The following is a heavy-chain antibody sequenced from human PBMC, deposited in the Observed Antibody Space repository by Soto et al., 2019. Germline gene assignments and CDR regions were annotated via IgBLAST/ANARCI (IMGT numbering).Heavy chain of an antibody. CDR2: IYYSGST. Sequence: PSETLSLTCTVSGGSISSYYWSWIRQPPGKGLEWIGYIYYSGSTNYNPSLKSRVTISVDTSKNQFSLKLSSVTAADTAVYYCARGGEYSGYASWAPFDYWGQGTLVTVSS. CDR3: ARGGEYSGYASWAPFDY. CDR1: GGSISSYY. J-gene: IGHJ4*02. D-gene: IGHD5-12*01. V-gene: IGHV4-59*01.